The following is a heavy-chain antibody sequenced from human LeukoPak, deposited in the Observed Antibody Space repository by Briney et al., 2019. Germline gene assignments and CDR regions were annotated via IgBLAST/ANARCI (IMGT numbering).Heavy chain of an antibody. D-gene: IGHD6-6*01. V-gene: IGHV1-69*13. Sequence: SVKVSCKASGGTFSSYAISWVRQAPGQGLEWMGGIIPIFGTANYAQKFQGRVTITADGSTSTAYMELSSLRSEDTAVYYCARVYSSSPDFDYWGQGTLVTVSS. J-gene: IGHJ4*02. CDR1: GGTFSSYA. CDR3: ARVYSSSPDFDY. CDR2: IIPIFGTA.